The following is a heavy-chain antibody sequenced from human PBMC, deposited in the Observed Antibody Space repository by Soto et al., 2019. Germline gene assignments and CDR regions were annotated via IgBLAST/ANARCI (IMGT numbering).Heavy chain of an antibody. CDR1: GGSISSGGYY. CDR2: IYYSGST. D-gene: IGHD3-10*01. Sequence: SETLSLTCTVSGGSISSGGYYWSWIRQHPGKGLEWIGYIYYSGSTYYNPSLKSRVTISVDTSKNQFSLKLSSVTAADTAVYYCARQGFGALHGLVDAWGQGTTVPVSS. J-gene: IGHJ6*02. V-gene: IGHV4-31*03. CDR3: ARQGFGALHGLVDA.